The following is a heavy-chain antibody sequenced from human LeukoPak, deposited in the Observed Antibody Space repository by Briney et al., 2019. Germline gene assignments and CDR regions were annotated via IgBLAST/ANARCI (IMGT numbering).Heavy chain of an antibody. CDR3: ARVRDGHAFDI. Sequence: VASVKVSCKASGGTFSSYAISWVRQAPGQGLEWMGRITPILGIANYAQKFQGRVTITADKSTSTAYMELSSLRSGDTAVYYCARVRDGHAFDIWGQGTMVTVSS. CDR2: ITPILGIA. V-gene: IGHV1-69*04. D-gene: IGHD5-24*01. CDR1: GGTFSSYA. J-gene: IGHJ3*02.